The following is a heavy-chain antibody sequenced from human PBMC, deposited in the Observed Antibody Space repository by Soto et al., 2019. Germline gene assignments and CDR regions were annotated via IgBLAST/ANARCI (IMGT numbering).Heavy chain of an antibody. CDR2: IYYIVST. CDR1: GGSVTSGDFF. J-gene: IGHJ5*02. D-gene: IGHD3-16*01. CDR3: ARVPVVTSMIYWFDP. V-gene: IGHV4-61*08. Sequence: SETLSLTCTVSGGSVTSGDFFWTWIRQPPGKGLGWIGHIYYIVSTNYSPSLNSRVTISRETSKNQFSLRPNSVTTADTAVYFCARVPVVTSMIYWFDPWGQGTLVTVS.